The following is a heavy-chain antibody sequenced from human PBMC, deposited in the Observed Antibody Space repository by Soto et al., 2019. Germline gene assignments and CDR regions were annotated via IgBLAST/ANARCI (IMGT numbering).Heavy chain of an antibody. CDR2: MNPNSGNT. J-gene: IGHJ4*02. CDR3: ARTLYGDNVDY. D-gene: IGHD4-17*01. V-gene: IGHV1-8*01. Sequence: WVPQATGQGLEWMGWMNPNSGNTGYAQKFQGRVTMTRNTSISTAYMELSSLRSEDTAVYYCARTLYGDNVDYWGQGTLVTVSS.